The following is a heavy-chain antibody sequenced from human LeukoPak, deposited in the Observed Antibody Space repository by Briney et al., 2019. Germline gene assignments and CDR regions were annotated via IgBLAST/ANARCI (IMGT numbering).Heavy chain of an antibody. CDR3: ARTTEGGYSYGYFYYYYMDV. D-gene: IGHD5-18*01. Sequence: SETLSLTCTVSGGSISSGSYYWNWIRQPAGKGLEWIGYIYYSGSTNYKSSLKSRVTISVDTSKNQFSLKLSSVTAADTAVYYCARTTEGGYSYGYFYYYYMDVWGKGTTVTISS. J-gene: IGHJ6*03. CDR2: IYYSGST. CDR1: GGSISSGSYY. V-gene: IGHV4-61*10.